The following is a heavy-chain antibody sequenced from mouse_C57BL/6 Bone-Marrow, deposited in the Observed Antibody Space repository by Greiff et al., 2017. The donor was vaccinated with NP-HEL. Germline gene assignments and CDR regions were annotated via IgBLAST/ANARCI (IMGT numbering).Heavy chain of an antibody. CDR1: GYAFSSYW. J-gene: IGHJ4*01. CDR3: ARREGYYYGSSHYYAMDY. CDR2: LYPGDGDT. D-gene: IGHD1-1*01. V-gene: IGHV1-80*01. Sequence: QVQLQQSGAELVKPGASVKISCKASGYAFSSYWMNWVKQRPGKGLEWIGQLYPGDGDTNYNGKFKGKATLTADKSSSKAYMQLSSLTSEDSAVYFCARREGYYYGSSHYYAMDYWGQGTSVTVSS.